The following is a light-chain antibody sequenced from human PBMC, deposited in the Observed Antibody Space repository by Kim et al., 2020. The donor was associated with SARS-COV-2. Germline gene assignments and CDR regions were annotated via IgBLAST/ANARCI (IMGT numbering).Light chain of an antibody. CDR1: KLGDNY. Sequence: SYELTQPPSVSVSPGQTASITCSGDKLGDNYACWYQQRPGQSPVVVIYQDNKRPSGIPERFSGSNSGNTATLTISGTQAMDEADYYCQAWDSGTVVFGG. CDR2: QDN. V-gene: IGLV3-1*01. CDR3: QAWDSGTVV. J-gene: IGLJ3*02.